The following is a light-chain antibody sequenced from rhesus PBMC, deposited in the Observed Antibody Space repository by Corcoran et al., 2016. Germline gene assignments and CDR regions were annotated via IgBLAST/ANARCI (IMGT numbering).Light chain of an antibody. CDR1: ASDIGHYKS. CDR2: DVS. V-gene: IGLV2-32*02. CDR3: TLYAGSNTFM. Sequence: QADLTQPRSVSGSPGQSVTISCTGTASDIGHYKSVSWYQQHPGSVPKLLIYDVSKRPTGVSDRFSGSKSDNTASLTISGLQTEDEADYHCTLYAGSNTFMFGGGTRLAVL. J-gene: IGLJ1*01.